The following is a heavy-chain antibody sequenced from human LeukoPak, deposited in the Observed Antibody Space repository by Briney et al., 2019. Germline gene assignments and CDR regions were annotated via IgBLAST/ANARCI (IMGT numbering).Heavy chain of an antibody. CDR1: GFTFSSYA. CDR3: AKELFDPKVLEWLSHFDY. J-gene: IGHJ4*02. CDR2: ISGSGGST. V-gene: IGHV3-23*01. Sequence: GGSLRLSCAASGFTFSSYAMSWIRQAPGKGLEWVSAISGSGGSTYYADSVKGRFTISRDNSKNTLYLQMNSLRAEDTAVYYCAKELFDPKVLEWLSHFDYWGQGTLVTVSS. D-gene: IGHD3-3*01.